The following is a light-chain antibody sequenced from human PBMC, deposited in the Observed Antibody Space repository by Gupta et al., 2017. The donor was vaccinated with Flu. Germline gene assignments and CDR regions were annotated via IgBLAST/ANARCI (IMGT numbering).Light chain of an antibody. CDR3: QQYNIIPPVT. V-gene: IGKV1-33*01. J-gene: IGKJ5*01. Sequence: SSLSASVGDRVTITCQANQDIGNHLNWYQQKPGKAPKLLIYDASNLESGVPSRFSGGGSATDFTFTISSLQPEDVATYYCQQYNIIPPVTFGQGTRLEIK. CDR2: DAS. CDR1: QDIGNH.